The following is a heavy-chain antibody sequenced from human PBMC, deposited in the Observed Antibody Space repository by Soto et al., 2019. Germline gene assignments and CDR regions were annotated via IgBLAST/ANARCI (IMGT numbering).Heavy chain of an antibody. CDR2: ISGSGGST. CDR3: AKDPWRGYYYDSSGYYYPWVDY. V-gene: IGHV3-23*01. CDR1: GFTFSSYA. D-gene: IGHD3-22*01. J-gene: IGHJ4*02. Sequence: GGSLRLSCAASGFTFSSYAMSWVRQAPGKGLEWVSAISGSGGSTYYADSVKGRFTISRDNSKNTLYLQMNSLRAEDTAVYYCAKDPWRGYYYDSSGYYYPWVDYWAQGTLVTVSS.